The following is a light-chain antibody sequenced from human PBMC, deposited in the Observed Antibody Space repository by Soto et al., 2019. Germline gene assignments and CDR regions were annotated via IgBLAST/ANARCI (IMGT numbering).Light chain of an antibody. Sequence: EIVLTQSPGTLSLSQGERATLSCRVCPSFSSSYFAWYQQKPGQAPRLLIYGASSRATGIPDRFSGSGSGKDFTLTISRLEPEDLAVYYCQQYVTTSWTFGQGTKVEIK. J-gene: IGKJ1*01. CDR1: PSFSSSY. V-gene: IGKV3-20*01. CDR3: QQYVTTSWT. CDR2: GAS.